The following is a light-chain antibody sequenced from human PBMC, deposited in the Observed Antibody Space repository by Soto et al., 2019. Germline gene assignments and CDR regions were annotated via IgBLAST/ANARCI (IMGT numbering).Light chain of an antibody. CDR3: QQYNSYSGM. CDR1: QTIGGW. Sequence: DIQMTQSPSTLSASVGDRVTVTCRASQTIGGWLAWYQQKPGRAPKLLIFDASSLESGVLSRFSGNGSGTEFTLTISGLQPDDFASYYCQQYNSYSGMFGQGTKVDIK. V-gene: IGKV1-5*01. CDR2: DAS. J-gene: IGKJ1*01.